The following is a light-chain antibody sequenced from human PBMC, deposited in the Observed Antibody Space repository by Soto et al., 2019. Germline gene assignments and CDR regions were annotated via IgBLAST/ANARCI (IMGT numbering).Light chain of an antibody. CDR2: LGS. V-gene: IGKV2-28*01. CDR3: MQPLLLPWT. CDR1: QSLLYSNGYNY. Sequence: DIVLTQSPLSLPVTPGEPASITCRSSQSLLYSNGYNYLDWYLQKPGQSPQLLIYLGSNRASGVPDRFSGSGSGTDFTLKISRVEAEDVGVYYCMQPLLLPWTFGQGTKVEIK. J-gene: IGKJ1*01.